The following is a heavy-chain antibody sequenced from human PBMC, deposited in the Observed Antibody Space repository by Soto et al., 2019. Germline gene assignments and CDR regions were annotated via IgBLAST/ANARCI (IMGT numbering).Heavy chain of an antibody. CDR1: GFPFSSFA. J-gene: IGHJ4*02. V-gene: IGHV3-30*18. D-gene: IGHD3-16*02. CDR3: AKAHYDYVCEHYRSPFDY. Sequence: LRLSWAASGFPFSSFAMHWVRQAPGKGLEWVATTSYDGTKKFYADSVKGRFTISRDNSNNTLYLQMNSLRAADTAVYYCAKAHYDYVCEHYRSPFDYCGQGALVTVSS. CDR2: TSYDGTKK.